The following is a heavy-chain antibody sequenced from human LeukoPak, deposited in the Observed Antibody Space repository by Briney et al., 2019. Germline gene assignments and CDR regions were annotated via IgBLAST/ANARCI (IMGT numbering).Heavy chain of an antibody. V-gene: IGHV5-10-1*01. D-gene: IGHD6-19*01. J-gene: IGHJ4*02. CDR3: ARTYSSGWAFFDY. Sequence: KLGESLKISCKASGYSFTRYWISWVRQMPGKGLEWMGRIDPSDSYTNYSPSFRGHVTISADKSISTAYLQWRSLKASDTAIYYCARTYSSGWAFFDYWGQGNVVTVSS. CDR2: IDPSDSYT. CDR1: GYSFTRYW.